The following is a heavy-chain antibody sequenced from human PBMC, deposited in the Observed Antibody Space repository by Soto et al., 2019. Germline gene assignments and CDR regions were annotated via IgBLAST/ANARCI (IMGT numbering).Heavy chain of an antibody. D-gene: IGHD4-4*01. CDR3: AKVVQMATVRGYFDY. J-gene: IGHJ4*01. V-gene: IGHV3-23*01. CDR1: GFIFRGYG. Sequence: GGSLRLSCAASGFIFRGYGMSWVRQAPGKGLEWVAAINGDGGSTYYADSVKGRFTISRDNSKNTLDLQMNSLGDEDTAVYYCAKVVQMATVRGYFDYWGHGTLVTVSS. CDR2: INGDGGST.